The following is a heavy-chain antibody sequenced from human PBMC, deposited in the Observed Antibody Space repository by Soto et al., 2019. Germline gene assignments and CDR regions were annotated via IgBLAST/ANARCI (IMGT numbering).Heavy chain of an antibody. CDR2: ISSSSSYI. CDR1: GFTFSSYS. CDR3: ARDERIAARPDSYYGMDV. J-gene: IGHJ6*02. D-gene: IGHD6-6*01. V-gene: IGHV3-21*01. Sequence: PGGSLRLSCAASGFTFSSYSMNWVRQAPGKGLEWVSSISSSSSYIYYADSVKGRFTISRDNAKNSLYLQMNSLRAEDTAVYYCARDERIAARPDSYYGMDVWGQGTTVTVSS.